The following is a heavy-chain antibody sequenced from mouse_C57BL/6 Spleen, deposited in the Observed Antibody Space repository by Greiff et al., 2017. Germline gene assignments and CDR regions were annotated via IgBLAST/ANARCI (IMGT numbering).Heavy chain of an antibody. CDR3: ARHGRGGYFDV. V-gene: IGHV7-3*01. J-gene: IGHJ1*03. Sequence: EVQLVESGGGLVQPGGSLSLSCAASGFTFTDYYMSWVRQPPGKALEWLGFIRNKANGYTTEYSASVKGRFTISRDNSQSILYLQMNALRAEDSATYYCARHGRGGYFDVWGTGTTVTVSS. CDR2: IRNKANGYTT. CDR1: GFTFTDYY. D-gene: IGHD1-1*01.